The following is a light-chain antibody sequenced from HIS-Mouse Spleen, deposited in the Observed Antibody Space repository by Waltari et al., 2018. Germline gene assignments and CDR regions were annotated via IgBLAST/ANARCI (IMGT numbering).Light chain of an antibody. Sequence: DIQLTQSPSFLSASVGDRVTITCRASQGISSYLAWYQQKPWKAPKLLIYAASTLQSGVPSRFSGSGSGTEFTLTISSLQPEDFATYYCQQLNSYLPTFGQWTKVEIK. CDR2: AAS. CDR1: QGISSY. V-gene: IGKV1-9*01. CDR3: QQLNSYLPT. J-gene: IGKJ1*01.